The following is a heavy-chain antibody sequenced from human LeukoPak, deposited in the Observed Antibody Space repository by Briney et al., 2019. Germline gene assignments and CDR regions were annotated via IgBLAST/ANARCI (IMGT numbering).Heavy chain of an antibody. CDR3: ARGRQQLVDY. J-gene: IGHJ4*02. D-gene: IGHD6-13*01. CDR1: GFTFNNYA. Sequence: GGSLRLSCSTSGFTFNNYAMSWVRQAPGKGLEWVAVISYDGSNKYYADSVKGRFTISRDNSKNTLYLQMNSLRAEDTAVYYCARGRQQLVDYWGQGTLVTVSS. V-gene: IGHV3-30-3*01. CDR2: ISYDGSNK.